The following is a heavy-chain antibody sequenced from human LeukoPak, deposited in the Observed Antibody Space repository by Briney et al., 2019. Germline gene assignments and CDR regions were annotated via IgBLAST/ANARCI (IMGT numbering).Heavy chain of an antibody. D-gene: IGHD3-3*01. CDR1: GLTFSNYL. J-gene: IGHJ4*02. CDR3: ARATRSMIFGVVIPPYYFAY. CDR2: ITNYGRRA. V-gene: IGHV3-74*01. Sequence: GGSLRLSCTPSGLTFSNYLMHLVPQAPGRGVVWVSRITNYGRRATYADSLKCRFTISRDHAKNSTYLQMNSLSAEDTAVYYCARATRSMIFGVVIPPYYFAYWGQGNLVTVSS.